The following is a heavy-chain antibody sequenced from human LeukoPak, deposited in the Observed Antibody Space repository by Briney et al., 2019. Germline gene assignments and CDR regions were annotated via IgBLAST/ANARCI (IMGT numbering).Heavy chain of an antibody. J-gene: IGHJ4*02. CDR2: ISAYNGNT. D-gene: IGHD6-13*01. V-gene: IGHV1-18*01. CDR1: GYTFTSYG. Sequence: ASVKVSCKASGYTFTSYGISWVRQAPGQGLEWMGWISAYNGNTNYAQKLQGRVTMTTDTSTSTAYMELRSLRSDDTAVYYCARVLSSSWYFPSDYWGQGTLVTVSS. CDR3: ARVLSSSWYFPSDY.